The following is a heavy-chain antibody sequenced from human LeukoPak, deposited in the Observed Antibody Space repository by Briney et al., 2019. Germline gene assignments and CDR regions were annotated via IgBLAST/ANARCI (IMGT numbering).Heavy chain of an antibody. V-gene: IGHV4-30-2*01. CDR3: ARDGGDLGYCSGGSCYSVAFDI. CDR1: GGSISSGGYS. CDR2: IYHSGST. J-gene: IGHJ3*02. D-gene: IGHD2-15*01. Sequence: SETLSLTCAASGGSISSGGYSWSWIRQPPGKGLEWIGYIYHSGSTYYNPSLKSRVTISVDRSKNQFSLKLSSVTAADTAVYYCARDGGDLGYCSGGSCYSVAFDIWGQGTMVTVSS.